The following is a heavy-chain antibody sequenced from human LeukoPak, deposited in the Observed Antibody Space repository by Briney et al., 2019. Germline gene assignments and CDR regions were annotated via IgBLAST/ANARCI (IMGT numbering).Heavy chain of an antibody. CDR1: GGTFSSYA. J-gene: IGHJ4*02. Sequence: ASVKVSCKASGGTFSSYAISWVRQAPGQGLEWMGEIIPIFGTANYAQKFQGRVTITADESTSTAYMELSSLRSEDTAVYYCASRTEGGYGGKRRNQFDYWGQGTLVTVSS. V-gene: IGHV1-69*13. CDR2: IIPIFGTA. CDR3: ASRTEGGYGGKRRNQFDY. D-gene: IGHD4-23*01.